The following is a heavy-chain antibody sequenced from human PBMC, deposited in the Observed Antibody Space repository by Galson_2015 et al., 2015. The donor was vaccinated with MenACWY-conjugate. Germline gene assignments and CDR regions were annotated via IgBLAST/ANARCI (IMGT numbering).Heavy chain of an antibody. D-gene: IGHD3-10*01. J-gene: IGHJ4*02. V-gene: IGHV3-49*03. CDR2: IRSKAYGGTK. Sequence: SLRLSCAASGFTFSDYAMSWFRQAPGTGLEWVAIIRSKAYGGTKEYAAAVKGRFTISRDDSKRNAYMQMNSLKTEDTAVYYCTRVGMTMYRGVPRFYFDFWGQGTLVTVSS. CDR1: GFTFSDYA. CDR3: TRVGMTMYRGVPRFYFDF.